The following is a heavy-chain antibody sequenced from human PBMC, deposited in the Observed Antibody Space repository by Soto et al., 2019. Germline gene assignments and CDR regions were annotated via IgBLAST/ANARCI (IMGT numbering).Heavy chain of an antibody. Sequence: SVKGSCKASGGPFSSHAISLVREAPGQGLEWMGGIIPIFGTANYAQKFQVRVTITADESTSTAYMELSSLRSEDTAVYYCARGGQQLVTYYFDYWGQGTLVTVSS. J-gene: IGHJ4*02. CDR3: ARGGQQLVTYYFDY. CDR1: GGPFSSHA. V-gene: IGHV1-69*13. CDR2: IIPIFGTA. D-gene: IGHD6-13*01.